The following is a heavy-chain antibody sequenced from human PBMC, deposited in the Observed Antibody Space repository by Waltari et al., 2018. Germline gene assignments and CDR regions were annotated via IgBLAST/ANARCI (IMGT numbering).Heavy chain of an antibody. Sequence: EEQLVASGGGLVQPGDSLRLSCAASGFTYSNHGMHWVRQAPGQGLVWVARINGDGSTSNYADSVKGRFTISRDNTKKTLYLQMKRLRVEDTAVYYCARLAPKTYRSPVPGRDYYYGLDVWGQGTTVTVSS. CDR2: INGDGSTS. CDR3: ARLAPKTYRSPVPGRDYYYGLDV. D-gene: IGHD6-13*01. J-gene: IGHJ6*02. CDR1: GFTYSNHG. V-gene: IGHV3-74*01.